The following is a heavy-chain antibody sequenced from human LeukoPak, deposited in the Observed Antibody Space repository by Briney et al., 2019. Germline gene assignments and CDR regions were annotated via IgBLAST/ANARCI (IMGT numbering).Heavy chain of an antibody. Sequence: SVKVSCKASGGTFSSYAISWVRQAPGQGLEWMGRIIPIFGTANYAQKFQGRVTITTDESTGTAYMGLSSLRSEDTAVYYCAGRDSTGTSDYWGQGTLVAVSS. V-gene: IGHV1-69*05. D-gene: IGHD4-17*01. CDR1: GGTFSSYA. CDR2: IIPIFGTA. J-gene: IGHJ4*02. CDR3: AGRDSTGTSDY.